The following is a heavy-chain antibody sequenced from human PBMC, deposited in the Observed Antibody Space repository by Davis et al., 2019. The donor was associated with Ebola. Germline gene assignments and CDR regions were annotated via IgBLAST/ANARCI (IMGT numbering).Heavy chain of an antibody. D-gene: IGHD2-15*01. CDR3: ARHVMVASTVDL. CDR2: IYHSGST. V-gene: IGHV4-34*01. Sequence: MPSETLSLTCSVYGGSFSDYYWTWIRQPPGKGLEWIGEIYHSGSTNYNPSLKSRVTISVDRSKNQFSLKLRSVTAADTAVYFCARHVMVASTVDLWGQGTLVTVSS. J-gene: IGHJ5*02. CDR1: GGSFSDYY.